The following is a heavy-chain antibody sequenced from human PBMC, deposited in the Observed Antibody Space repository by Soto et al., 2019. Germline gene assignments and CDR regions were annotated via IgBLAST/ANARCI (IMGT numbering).Heavy chain of an antibody. CDR3: ARETLSYGFAFDV. CDR1: HSRVLDFK. D-gene: IGHD3-16*01. Sequence: GSLRLSCAASHSRVLDFKTNWLRQGPRQRLECLTCIRWYIANTFYATTVKGRITNSRDSSKKSVSLQINSLRSEDTTLYSCARETLSYGFAFDVWGQGTTVTVSS. V-gene: IGHV3-43*01. CDR2: IRWYIANT. J-gene: IGHJ6*02.